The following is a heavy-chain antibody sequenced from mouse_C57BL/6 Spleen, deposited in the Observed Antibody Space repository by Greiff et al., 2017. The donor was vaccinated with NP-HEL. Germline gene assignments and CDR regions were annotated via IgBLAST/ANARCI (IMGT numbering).Heavy chain of an antibody. CDR2: IDPENGDT. CDR3: TTVSYYYGSDYFDY. D-gene: IGHD1-1*01. J-gene: IGHJ2*01. Sequence: EVQLQQSGAELVRPGASVKLSCTASGFNIKDDYMHWVKQRPEQGLEWIGWIDPENGDTEYASKFQGKATITADTSSNTAYLQLSSLTSEDTAVYYCTTVSYYYGSDYFDYWGQGTTLTVSS. CDR1: GFNIKDDY. V-gene: IGHV14-4*01.